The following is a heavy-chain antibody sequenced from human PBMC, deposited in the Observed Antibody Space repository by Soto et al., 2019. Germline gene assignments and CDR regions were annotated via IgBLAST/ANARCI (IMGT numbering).Heavy chain of an antibody. CDR3: DH. Sequence: PGGSLRLSCAASGFTFSGYWMHWVRQAPGKGLEWVSRIKSDGSGTTYADSVKGRFSISRDNVDPEDTATYYCAHMLTGTGGHFDHWGQGTLVTVSS. V-gene: IGHV3-74*03. CDR1: GFTFSGYW. CDR2: IKSDGSGT. J-gene: IGHJ4*02. D-gene: IGHD2-8*02.